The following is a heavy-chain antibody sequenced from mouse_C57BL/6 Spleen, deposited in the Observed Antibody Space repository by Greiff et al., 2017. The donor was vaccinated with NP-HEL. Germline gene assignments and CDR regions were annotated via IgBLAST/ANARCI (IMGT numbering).Heavy chain of an antibody. CDR2: INPSTGGT. Sequence: EVQRVESGPELVKPGASVKISCKASGYSFTGYYMNWVKQSPEKSLEWIGEINPSTGGTTYNQKFKAKATLTVDKSSSTAYMQLKSLTSEDSAVYYCARGLIYYGYDEYYAMDYWGQGTSVTVSS. CDR1: GYSFTGYY. V-gene: IGHV1-42*01. J-gene: IGHJ4*01. CDR3: ARGLIYYGYDEYYAMDY. D-gene: IGHD2-2*01.